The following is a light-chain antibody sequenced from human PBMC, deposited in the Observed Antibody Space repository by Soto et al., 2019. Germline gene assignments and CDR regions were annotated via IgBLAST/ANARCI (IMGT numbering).Light chain of an antibody. J-gene: IGKJ1*01. V-gene: IGKV1-39*01. CDR2: AAS. CDR1: QSIRIY. Sequence: DIQMTQSPSSLSASVVDRVTITCLASQSIRIYLNWYQQKPGKAPELLIFAASSLQSGVPSRFSGSGSGTAFTLPISSLQPEDFAVSYCQQYNNWPPVTFGQGTKVDNK. CDR3: QQYNNWPPVT.